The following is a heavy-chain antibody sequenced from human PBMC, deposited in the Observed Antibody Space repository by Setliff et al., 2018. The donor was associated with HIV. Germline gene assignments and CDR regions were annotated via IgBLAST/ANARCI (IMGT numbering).Heavy chain of an antibody. CDR1: GYTFTSYA. J-gene: IGHJ3*02. Sequence: ASVKVSCKASGYTFTSYAMNWVRQAPGQGLEWMGWINTNTGNPTYAQGFTGRFVFSLDTSVSTAYLRISSLKAEDTAVYYCARSSSSWTNDAFDIWGQGTMVT. V-gene: IGHV7-4-1*02. CDR3: ARSSSSWTNDAFDI. D-gene: IGHD6-13*01. CDR2: INTNTGNP.